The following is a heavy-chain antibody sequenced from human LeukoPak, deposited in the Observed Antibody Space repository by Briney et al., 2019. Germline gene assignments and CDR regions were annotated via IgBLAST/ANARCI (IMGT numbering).Heavy chain of an antibody. Sequence: GGSLRLSCAASGFTVSSNYMSWVRQAPGKGLEWVSVIYSGGSTYYADSVKGRFTISRDNSKSMLYLQMSSLRAEDTAAYYCAKVSWSWYFDSWGQGTLVTVSS. CDR2: IYSGGST. CDR3: AKVSWSWYFDS. D-gene: IGHD1-26*01. V-gene: IGHV3-53*01. J-gene: IGHJ4*02. CDR1: GFTVSSNY.